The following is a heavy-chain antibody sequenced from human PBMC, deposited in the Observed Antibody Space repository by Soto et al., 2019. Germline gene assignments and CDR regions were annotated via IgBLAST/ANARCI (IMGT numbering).Heavy chain of an antibody. CDR3: ARWSYLDY. CDR1: GFSFGSYA. CDR2: IRGSDGKT. Sequence: GGSLRLSCAASGFSFGSYALSWVRQAPGKGLEWVSTIRGSDGKTFYADSVKGRFAISRDTSQSTVDLQMNSLRADDTAMYYCARWSYLDYWGQGTRVTVSS. J-gene: IGHJ4*02. D-gene: IGHD3-3*01. V-gene: IGHV3-23*01.